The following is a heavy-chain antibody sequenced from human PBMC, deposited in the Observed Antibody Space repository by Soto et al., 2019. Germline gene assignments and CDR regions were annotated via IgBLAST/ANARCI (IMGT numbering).Heavy chain of an antibody. D-gene: IGHD2-2*01. Sequence: PGGSLRISCSACGLSFSDYDMGWIRKAPGKGLEWVSYISSSGSTIYYADSVKGRFTISRDNAKNSLYLQMNSLRAEDTSVYYCARGGWGYFSSTSCYFRSMDVWCQGTTVTVSS. V-gene: IGHV3-11*01. CDR3: ARGGWGYFSSTSCYFRSMDV. J-gene: IGHJ6*02. CDR1: GLSFSDYD. CDR2: ISSSGSTI.